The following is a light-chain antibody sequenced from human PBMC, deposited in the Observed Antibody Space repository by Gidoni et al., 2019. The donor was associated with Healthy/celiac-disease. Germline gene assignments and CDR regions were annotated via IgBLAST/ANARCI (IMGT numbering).Light chain of an antibody. CDR1: QSISSL. CDR3: QQYNSYSPYS. V-gene: IGKV1-5*03. Sequence: DIQLTQSPSPLSASVGDRVTITCRASQSISSLFAWCQQKQGKAPKLLIYKASSLESEVPSRFSGSGAGTEFTLTISSLQPDDFATYYCQQYNSYSPYSFGQGTKLEIK. CDR2: KAS. J-gene: IGKJ2*03.